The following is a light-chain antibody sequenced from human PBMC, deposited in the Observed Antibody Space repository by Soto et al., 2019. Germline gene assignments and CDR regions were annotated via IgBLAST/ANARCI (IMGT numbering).Light chain of an antibody. Sequence: QSVLTQPASVSASPGQSITISCSGGTSDIGTYNYVSWYQHHPGKVPKVMIYEVSNRPSGVSNRFSGSKSGNTASLTISGLQSEDEADYYCSSYTSSATLVFGGGTKLTVL. J-gene: IGLJ3*02. CDR3: SSYTSSATLV. CDR1: TSDIGTYNY. CDR2: EVS. V-gene: IGLV2-14*01.